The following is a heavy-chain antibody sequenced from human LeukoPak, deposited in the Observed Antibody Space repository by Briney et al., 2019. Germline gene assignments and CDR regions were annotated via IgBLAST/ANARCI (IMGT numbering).Heavy chain of an antibody. CDR3: AKDMSGLMLGRFLE. D-gene: IGHD3-3*01. CDR2: ISWNSGSI. V-gene: IGHV3-9*03. J-gene: IGHJ4*02. CDR1: GFTFDDYA. Sequence: GGCLRLSCAASGFTFDDYAMHCVRHAPGKGREWVSGISWNSGSIGYADSVKGRFTISRDNAKNSLYLQMNSLRAEDMALYYCAKDMSGLMLGRFLEWGQGTLVTVSS.